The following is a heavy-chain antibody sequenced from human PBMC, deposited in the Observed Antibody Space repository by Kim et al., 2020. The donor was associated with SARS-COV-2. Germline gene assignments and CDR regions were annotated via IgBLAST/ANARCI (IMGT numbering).Heavy chain of an antibody. J-gene: IGHJ4*02. Sequence: DYAAPVKGRFTISRDDSKNTLYLQMNSLKTDDTAVYYCTTVLKLYDSGNYWGQGTLVTVSS. CDR3: TTVLKLYDSGNY. D-gene: IGHD2-2*02. V-gene: IGHV3-15*01.